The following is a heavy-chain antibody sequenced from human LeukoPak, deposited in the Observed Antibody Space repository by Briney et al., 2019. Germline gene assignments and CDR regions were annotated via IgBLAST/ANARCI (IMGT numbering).Heavy chain of an antibody. CDR2: IYHSGST. D-gene: IGHD6-19*01. Sequence: SETLSLTCTVSGDSVSNYYWSWIRQPPGKGLEWIGYIYHSGSTNYNPSLQSRVTISLDTSKNEFSLRLNSVTPEDTAVYYCARGWLGSGLDYWGQGTLVTVSS. CDR3: ARGWLGSGLDY. CDR1: GDSVSNYY. J-gene: IGHJ4*02. V-gene: IGHV4-59*02.